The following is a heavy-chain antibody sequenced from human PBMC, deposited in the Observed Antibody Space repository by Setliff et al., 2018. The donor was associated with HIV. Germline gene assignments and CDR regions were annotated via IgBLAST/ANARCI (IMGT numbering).Heavy chain of an antibody. CDR3: ARSVIGYYYYGMDV. V-gene: IGHV3-30*02. CDR1: GFTFSSYG. CDR2: IRYDGINK. D-gene: IGHD3-10*01. Sequence: TGGSLRLSCAASGFTFSSYGMHWVRQAPGKGLEWVAFIRYDGINKYYADSVKGRFTISRDNSKNTLYLQMNSLRAEDTAVYYCARSVIGYYYYGMDVWGQGTLVTVSS. J-gene: IGHJ6*02.